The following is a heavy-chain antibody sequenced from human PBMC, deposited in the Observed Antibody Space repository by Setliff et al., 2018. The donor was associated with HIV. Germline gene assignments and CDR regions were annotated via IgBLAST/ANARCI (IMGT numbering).Heavy chain of an antibody. D-gene: IGHD6-19*01. J-gene: IGHJ4*02. CDR3: ARDGDSSGWCFDY. V-gene: IGHV1-3*01. CDR2: INAGNGNI. Sequence: ASVKVSCKASGYTFSNYALHWVRQAPGQRLEWMGWINAGNGNIKYSQKFKGRVTITRDTSANTAYMELNSLRSADTAVYYCARDGDSSGWCFDYWGQGTLVTVSS. CDR1: GYTFSNYA.